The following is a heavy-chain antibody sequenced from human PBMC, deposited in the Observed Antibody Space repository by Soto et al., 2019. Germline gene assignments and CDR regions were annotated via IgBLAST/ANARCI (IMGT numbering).Heavy chain of an antibody. J-gene: IGHJ6*02. D-gene: IGHD6-19*01. CDR1: GGSVSSGDFY. CDR3: ARDXPRTIYNSDYYNYGMDV. V-gene: IGHV4-61*08. CDR2: IYYNGGT. Sequence: PSETLSLTCTVSGGSVSSGDFYWSWIRQPPGKGLEWIGYIYYNGGTNYNPSLKSRVTISSDTSKNQFSLRLFSVTAADTAVYYCARDXPRTIYNSDYYNYGMDVWGQGTTVTVSS.